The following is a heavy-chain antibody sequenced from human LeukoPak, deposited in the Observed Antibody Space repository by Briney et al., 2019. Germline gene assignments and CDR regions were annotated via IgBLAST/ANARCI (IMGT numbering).Heavy chain of an antibody. CDR2: INTSTGNP. J-gene: IGHJ4*02. D-gene: IGHD1-26*01. CDR1: GYTFTSYP. CDR3: ARTASGNYGNFDL. V-gene: IGHV7-4-1*02. Sequence: GASVKVSCKASGYTFTSYPMNWVRQAPGQGLEWMGWINTSTGNPTYVQGFTGRFVFSLDTSVSTAYLQISSLKAEDTAVYYCARTASGNYGNFDLWGQGTLVTVSS.